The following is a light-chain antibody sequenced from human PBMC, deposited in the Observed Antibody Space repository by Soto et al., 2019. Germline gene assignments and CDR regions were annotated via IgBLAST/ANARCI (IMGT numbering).Light chain of an antibody. CDR3: QQYDNR. J-gene: IGKJ5*01. V-gene: IGKV1-33*01. CDR1: QDINNY. CDR2: DAS. Sequence: DIQMTQSPSSLSAPVGDRVTITCQASQDINNYLKCYQQKPGKAPQLLIYDASNLETGVPSRFSGSGSGTDFTFTISSLQLQDIATYYCQQYDNRFGQGTRREIK.